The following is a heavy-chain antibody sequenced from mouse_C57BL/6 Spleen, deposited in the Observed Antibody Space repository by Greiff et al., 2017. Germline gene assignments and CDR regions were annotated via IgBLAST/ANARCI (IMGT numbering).Heavy chain of an antibody. D-gene: IGHD2-4*01. V-gene: IGHV5-4*01. CDR1: GFTFSSYA. CDR3: ARDERYDYDGGDY. CDR2: ISDGGSYT. Sequence: EVKVVESGGGLVKPGGSLKLSCAASGFTFSSYAMSWVRQTPEKRLEWVATISDGGSYTYYPDNVQGRFTISRDNAKNNLYLQMSHLKSEDTAMYYCARDERYDYDGGDYWGQGTTLTVSS. J-gene: IGHJ2*01.